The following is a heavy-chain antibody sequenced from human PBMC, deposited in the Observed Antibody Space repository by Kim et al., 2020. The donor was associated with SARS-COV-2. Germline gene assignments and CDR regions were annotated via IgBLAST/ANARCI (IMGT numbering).Heavy chain of an antibody. V-gene: IGHV3-23*01. J-gene: IGHJ4*02. CDR3: ANGPVGAFLKPDY. Sequence: SADAVKGRFTIPRDNPKNRLYLQMNSLRAEDTAVYDCANGPVGAFLKPDYWGPGTLVTVSS. D-gene: IGHD1-26*01.